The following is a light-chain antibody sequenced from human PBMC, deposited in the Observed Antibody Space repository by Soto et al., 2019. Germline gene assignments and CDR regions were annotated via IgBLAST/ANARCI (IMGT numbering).Light chain of an antibody. Sequence: EIVMTQSPATLSVSPGERATLSCRASQSMNNNLAWYQQKTAHAPRLLINFASTRATGIPARFSGSGSGTEFTLTISSLQSEDFAVYYCQQYNNWPLTFGGGTKVEI. J-gene: IGKJ4*01. V-gene: IGKV3-15*01. CDR2: FAS. CDR1: QSMNNN. CDR3: QQYNNWPLT.